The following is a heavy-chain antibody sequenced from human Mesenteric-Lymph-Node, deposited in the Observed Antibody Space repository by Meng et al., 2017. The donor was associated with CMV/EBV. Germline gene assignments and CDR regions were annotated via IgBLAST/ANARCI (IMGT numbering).Heavy chain of an antibody. CDR3: TRGRFEDSPVDPLTTNYYGLDV. D-gene: IGHD3-22*01. Sequence: SETLSLTCTVSGGSINSRTYYWGWIRQPPGKGLEWLGSIYYSGTTYYKPSLKSRVTISLDTSKNQFSLKLTSVTAADTAVYYCTRGRFEDSPVDPLTTNYYGLDVWGQGTTVTVSS. V-gene: IGHV4-39*07. CDR2: IYYSGTT. J-gene: IGHJ6*02. CDR1: GGSINSRTYY.